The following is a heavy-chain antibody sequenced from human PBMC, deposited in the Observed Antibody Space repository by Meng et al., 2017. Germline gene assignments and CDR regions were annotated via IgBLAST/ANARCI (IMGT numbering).Heavy chain of an antibody. CDR3: ARGSYSFDS. J-gene: IGHJ4*02. Sequence: PLQQSGPRLVKPAQTLSLICAISRDSVSSNSAAWNWIRQSPSRGLEWLGRAYYRSKWYHDYAESVKSRISIDPDTSKNQFSLQLRSVTPEDSAVYYCARGSYSFDSWGQRTLVTVSS. D-gene: IGHD1-26*01. CDR2: AYYRSKWYH. CDR1: RDSVSSNSAA. V-gene: IGHV6-1*01.